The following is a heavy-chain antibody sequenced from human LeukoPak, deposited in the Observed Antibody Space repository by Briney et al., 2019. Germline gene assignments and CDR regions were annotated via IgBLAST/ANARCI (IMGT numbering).Heavy chain of an antibody. CDR2: ISVSGDST. D-gene: IGHD3-22*01. V-gene: IGHV3-23*01. Sequence: GGSLRLSCTASGFTFSSYAMTWVRQAPGKGLEWVSGISVSGDSTFYADSVKGRFTVSRDNSKNTLYLQMNSLRAEDTAVYYCAKSLFYDSSGQAFDYWGQGTLVTVSS. CDR3: AKSLFYDSSGQAFDY. CDR1: GFTFSSYA. J-gene: IGHJ4*02.